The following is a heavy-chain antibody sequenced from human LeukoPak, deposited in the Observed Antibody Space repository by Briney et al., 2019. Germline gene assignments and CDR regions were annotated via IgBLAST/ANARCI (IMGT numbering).Heavy chain of an antibody. V-gene: IGHV1-18*01. D-gene: IGHD1-1*01. CDR3: ARETGTPPAKRFDP. CDR2: ISAYNGNT. J-gene: IGHJ5*02. CDR1: GYTFTSYG. Sequence: ASVKFSCKASGYTFTSYGISWVRQAPGQGLEWMGWISAYNGNTNYAQKLQGRVTMTTHTSTSTAYMELRSLRSDDTAVYFCARETGTPPAKRFDPWGQGTLVTVSS.